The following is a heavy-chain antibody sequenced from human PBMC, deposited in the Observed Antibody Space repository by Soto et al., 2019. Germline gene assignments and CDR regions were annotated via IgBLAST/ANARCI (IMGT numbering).Heavy chain of an antibody. CDR3: VRDSPIFGPDY. D-gene: IGHD3-3*01. Sequence: GGSLRLSCAASGFTFSSYWMSWVRQAPGKGLEWVANIKQDGSERYYVDSVKGRFTISRDNAKNSQYLQMNSLTVEDTAMYYCVRDSPIFGPDYWGQGTLVTVSS. J-gene: IGHJ4*02. V-gene: IGHV3-7*01. CDR2: IKQDGSER. CDR1: GFTFSSYW.